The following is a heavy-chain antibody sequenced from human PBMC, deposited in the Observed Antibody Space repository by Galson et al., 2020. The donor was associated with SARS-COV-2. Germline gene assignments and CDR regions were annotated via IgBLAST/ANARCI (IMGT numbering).Heavy chain of an antibody. Sequence: ASVKVSCKASGYTFTTYYLHWVRQAPGQGLEWLGIISPSSSSTTYAQNFQGRVTMTSDTSTNTVYMELSSLRSEDTAVYYCTRDPSENNYYYLDYWGQGTLVTVSS. D-gene: IGHD1-26*01. V-gene: IGHV1-46*03. CDR3: TRDPSENNYYYLDY. CDR2: ISPSSSST. CDR1: GYTFTTYY. J-gene: IGHJ4*02.